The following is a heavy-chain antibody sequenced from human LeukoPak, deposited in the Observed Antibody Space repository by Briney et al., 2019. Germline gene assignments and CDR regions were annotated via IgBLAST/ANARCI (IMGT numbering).Heavy chain of an antibody. D-gene: IGHD5-12*01. Sequence: ASVTVSCTASGYTFTGYFIHWVRQAPGQGLEWMGWISPDNGGTNYAQKFQGRVTMTRDTSISAAYMELSRLRSDDTAVYYCAKDQGGYSGFDYDCWGQGTLVTVSS. CDR1: GYTFTGYF. CDR2: ISPDNGGT. CDR3: AKDQGGYSGFDYDC. V-gene: IGHV1-2*02. J-gene: IGHJ4*02.